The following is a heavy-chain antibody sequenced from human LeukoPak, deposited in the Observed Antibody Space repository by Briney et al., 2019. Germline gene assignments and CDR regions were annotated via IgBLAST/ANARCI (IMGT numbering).Heavy chain of an antibody. CDR2: FDPEDGET. Sequence: ASVKVSCKVSGYTLTELSMHWVRQAPGKGLEWMGGFDPEDGETIYAQKFQGRVTMTEDTSTDTAYMELSSLRSEDTAVYYCATGYSSGWPFDYWGQGTLLAVSS. D-gene: IGHD6-19*01. CDR3: ATGYSSGWPFDY. CDR1: GYTLTELS. J-gene: IGHJ4*02. V-gene: IGHV1-24*01.